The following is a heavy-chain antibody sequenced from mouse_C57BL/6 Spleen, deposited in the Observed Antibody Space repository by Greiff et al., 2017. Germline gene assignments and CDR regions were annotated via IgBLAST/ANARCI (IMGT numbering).Heavy chain of an antibody. V-gene: IGHV5-17*01. D-gene: IGHD2-4*01. Sequence: EVKLVESGGGLVKPGGSLKLSCAASGFTFSDYGMHWVRQAPEKGLEWVAYISSGSSTIYYADTVKGRFTISRDNAKNTLFLQMTSLRSEDTAMYYCARGYYDYDEDYAMDYWGQGTSVTVSS. J-gene: IGHJ4*01. CDR3: ARGYYDYDEDYAMDY. CDR2: ISSGSSTI. CDR1: GFTFSDYG.